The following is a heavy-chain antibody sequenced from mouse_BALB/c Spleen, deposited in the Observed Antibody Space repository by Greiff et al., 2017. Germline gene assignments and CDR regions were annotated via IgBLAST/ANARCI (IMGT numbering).Heavy chain of an antibody. V-gene: IGHV1-80*01. J-gene: IGHJ3*01. CDR3: ARNEGYAWFAY. Sequence: QVQLQQSGAELVRPGSSVKISCKASGYAFSSYWMNWVTQRPGQGLEGIGQIYPGDGDTNYNGKFKGKATLTADKSSSTAYMQLSSLTSEDSAVYFCARNEGYAWFAYWGQGTLVTVSA. D-gene: IGHD2-14*01. CDR1: GYAFSSYW. CDR2: IYPGDGDT.